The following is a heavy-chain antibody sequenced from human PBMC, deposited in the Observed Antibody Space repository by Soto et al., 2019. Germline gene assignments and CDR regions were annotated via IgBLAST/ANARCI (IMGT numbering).Heavy chain of an antibody. Sequence: SETLSLTCTVSGGSISSGDYYWSWIRQPPGKGLEWIGYIYYSGSTYYNPSLKSRVTISVDTSKNQFSLKLSSVTAEDTAVYYCARESPTYNWNYYYYYGMDVWGQGTTVTVYS. V-gene: IGHV4-30-4*01. D-gene: IGHD1-20*01. CDR3: ARESPTYNWNYYYYYGMDV. J-gene: IGHJ6*02. CDR2: IYYSGST. CDR1: GGSISSGDYY.